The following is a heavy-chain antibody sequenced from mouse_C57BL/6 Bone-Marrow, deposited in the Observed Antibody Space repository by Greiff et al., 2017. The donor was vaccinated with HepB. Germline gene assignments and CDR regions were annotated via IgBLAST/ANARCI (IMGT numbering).Heavy chain of an antibody. D-gene: IGHD1-1*02. V-gene: IGHV3-6*01. CDR1: GYSITSGYY. J-gene: IGHJ4*01. CDR2: ISYDGSN. CDR3: AREVGIRGAMDY. Sequence: DVQLQESGPGLVKPSQSLSLTCSVTGYSITSGYYWNWIRQFPGNKLEWMGYISYDGSNNYNPSLKNRISITRDTSKNQFFLKLNSVTTEDTATYYCAREVGIRGAMDYWGQGTSVTVSS.